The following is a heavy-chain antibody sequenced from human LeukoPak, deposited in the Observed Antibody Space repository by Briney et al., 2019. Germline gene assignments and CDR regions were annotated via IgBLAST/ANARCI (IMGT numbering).Heavy chain of an antibody. CDR3: ARDSRGWHIWDY. CDR2: ISSSSSYI. CDR1: GFTFSSYS. Sequence: PGGSLRLSCAASGFTFSSYSMNWVRQAPGKGLEWVSSISSSSSYIYYADSVKGRFTISRDDAKNSLYLQMNSLRAEDTAVYYCARDSRGWHIWDYWGQGTLVTVSS. V-gene: IGHV3-21*01. J-gene: IGHJ4*02. D-gene: IGHD6-19*01.